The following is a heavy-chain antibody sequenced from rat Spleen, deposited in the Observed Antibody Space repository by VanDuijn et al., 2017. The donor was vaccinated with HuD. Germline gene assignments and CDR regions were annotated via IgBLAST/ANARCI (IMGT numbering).Heavy chain of an antibody. Sequence: EVQLVESGGGLVQPGRSMKLSCAASGFTFNNYDMAWVRQAPTKGLEWVASINFDGSGTYYRDSVKGRFTISRDNAKSSLYLQMDSLRSEDTATYYCAKDRDGGYAFAHWGQGTLVSVSS. V-gene: IGHV5-20*01. J-gene: IGHJ3*01. CDR3: AKDRDGGYAFAH. CDR2: INFDGSGT. D-gene: IGHD1-11*01. CDR1: GFTFNNYD.